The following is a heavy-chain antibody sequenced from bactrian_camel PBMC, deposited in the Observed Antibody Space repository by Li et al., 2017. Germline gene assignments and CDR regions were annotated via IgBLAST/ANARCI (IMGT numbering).Heavy chain of an antibody. CDR1: GWDNCSYD. D-gene: IGHD2*01. V-gene: IGHV3S57*01. J-gene: IGHJ4*01. CDR3: ATGGGSYYRNYEYNY. Sequence: HVQLVESGGGSVQAGGSLKLSREGSGWDNCSYDMFWYRQAPGKEREFVSSIDRWGTTKYVDSVKDRFTISQDSTKNTLYLQMNSLTPEDTALYYCATGGGSYYRNYEYNYWGQGTQVTVS. CDR2: IDRWGTT.